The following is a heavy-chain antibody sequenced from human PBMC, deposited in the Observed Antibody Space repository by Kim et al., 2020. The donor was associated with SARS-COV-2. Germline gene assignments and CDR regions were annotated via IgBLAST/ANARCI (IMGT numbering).Heavy chain of an antibody. CDR1: GYTLTELS. Sequence: ASVKVSCKVSGYTLTELSMHWVRQAPGKGLEWMGGFDPEDGETIYAQKFQGRVTMTEDTSTDTAYMELSSLRSEDTAVYYCATSDNYGDPKGELHYWGQGTLVTVSS. CDR2: FDPEDGET. J-gene: IGHJ4*02. D-gene: IGHD4-17*01. CDR3: ATSDNYGDPKGELHY. V-gene: IGHV1-24*01.